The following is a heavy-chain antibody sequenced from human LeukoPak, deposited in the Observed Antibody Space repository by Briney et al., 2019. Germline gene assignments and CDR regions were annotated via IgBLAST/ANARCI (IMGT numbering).Heavy chain of an antibody. CDR3: AKDTRYSSGWYPHY. J-gene: IGHJ4*02. D-gene: IGHD6-19*01. CDR2: ISSSSSYI. Sequence: SGGSLRLSCAASGFTFSSYSMNWVRQAPGKGLEWVSSISSSSSYIYYADSVKGRFTISRDNSKNTLYLQMNSLRAEDTAVYYCAKDTRYSSGWYPHYWGQGTLVTVSS. CDR1: GFTFSSYS. V-gene: IGHV3-21*04.